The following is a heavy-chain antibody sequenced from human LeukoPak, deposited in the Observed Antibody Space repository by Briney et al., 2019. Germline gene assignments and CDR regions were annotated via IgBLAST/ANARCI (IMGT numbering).Heavy chain of an antibody. V-gene: IGHV4-4*02. Sequence: SETLSLTCGVSGGSITNTNYWTWVRQPPGKGLEWIGEVNLQGSTNYNPSLMGRVAIAVDTSENHISLQLTSVTAADTAVYYCARGVGGSSWYYWGQGTLVTVSS. CDR3: ARGVGGSSWYY. CDR1: GGSITNTNY. D-gene: IGHD6-13*01. CDR2: VNLQGST. J-gene: IGHJ4*02.